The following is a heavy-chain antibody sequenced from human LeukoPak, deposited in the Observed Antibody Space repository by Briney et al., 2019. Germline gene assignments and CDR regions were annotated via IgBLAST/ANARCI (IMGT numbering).Heavy chain of an antibody. CDR1: GYTFTSYA. CDR3: ARDGGESAVAGTHYYYGMDV. D-gene: IGHD6-19*01. V-gene: IGHV1-3*02. J-gene: IGHJ6*02. CDR2: SNAGNGNT. Sequence: ASVKVSCKASGYTFTSYAIHWVRQAPGQRLEWMGWSNAGNGNTKYSQEFQGRVTITRDTSASTAYMELSSLRTEDMAVYYCARDGGESAVAGTHYYYGMDVWGQGTTVTVSS.